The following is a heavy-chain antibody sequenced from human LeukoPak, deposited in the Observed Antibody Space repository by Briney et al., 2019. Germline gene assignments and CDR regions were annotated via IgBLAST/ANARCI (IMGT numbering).Heavy chain of an antibody. CDR1: GGSFSGYY. Sequence: PSETLSLTCAVYGGSFSGYYWSWIRQPPGKGLEWIGEINHSGSTNYNPSLKSRVTISVDTSKNQFSLKLSSVTAADTAVYYCARDHYDSGSYLGFDYWGQGTLVTVSS. J-gene: IGHJ4*02. CDR2: INHSGST. V-gene: IGHV4-34*01. D-gene: IGHD3-10*01. CDR3: ARDHYDSGSYLGFDY.